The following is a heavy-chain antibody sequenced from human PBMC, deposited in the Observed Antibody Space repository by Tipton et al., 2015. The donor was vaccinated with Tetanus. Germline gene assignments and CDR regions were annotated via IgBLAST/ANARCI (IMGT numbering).Heavy chain of an antibody. V-gene: IGHV4-34*01. J-gene: IGHJ5*02. Sequence: LRLSCAVYGGTFNNYFWTWIRQPPGKGLEWIGEINYDGSTNYSPSLKSRVTLSLDTTKKQVSLKLSSVTVADTAVYYCAREWVHLDGAFDLWGQGILVSVSS. CDR2: INYDGST. CDR1: GGTFNNYF. D-gene: IGHD5-24*01. CDR3: AREWVHLDGAFDL.